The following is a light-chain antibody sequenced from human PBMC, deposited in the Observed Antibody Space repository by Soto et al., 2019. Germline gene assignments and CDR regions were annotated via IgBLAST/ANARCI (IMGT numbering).Light chain of an antibody. CDR2: ATS. CDR1: QAIRND. CDR3: LQHNTYPRT. Sequence: IWMTQSPSLLSASTGDRFTITCLASQAIRNDLGWYQQKPAKAPKRLIYATSSLQSGVPSRFSGSGSGTEFTLTISSLQPEDSATYYCLQHNTYPRTFGQGTKVDIK. V-gene: IGKV1-17*01. J-gene: IGKJ1*01.